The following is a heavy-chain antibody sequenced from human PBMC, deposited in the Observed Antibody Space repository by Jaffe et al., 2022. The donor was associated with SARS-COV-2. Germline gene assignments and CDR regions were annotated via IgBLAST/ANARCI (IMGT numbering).Heavy chain of an antibody. V-gene: IGHV4-59*01. CDR1: GGSINNYY. CDR3: ARSRGSSGWYVFDY. Sequence: QVQLQESGPGLVKPSETLSLTCTVSGGSINNYYWTWIRQPPGKGLEWIGYIYYSGSTNYNPSLKSRVTISVDTSKNQFSLKLSSVTAADTAVYYCARSRGSSGWYVFDYWGQGTLVTVSS. D-gene: IGHD6-19*01. J-gene: IGHJ4*02. CDR2: IYYSGST.